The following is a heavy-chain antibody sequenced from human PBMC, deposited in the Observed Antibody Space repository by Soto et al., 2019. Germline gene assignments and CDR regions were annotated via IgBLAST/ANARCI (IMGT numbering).Heavy chain of an antibody. J-gene: IGHJ4*02. CDR3: AKASSWFIHVSFN. V-gene: IGHV3-23*01. CDR2: ISGSGGST. CDR1: GFTFSSYA. Sequence: GESLKISCAASGFTFSSYAMSWVRQAPGKGLEWVSAISGSGGSTYYADSVKGRFTISRDNSKNTLYLQMNSLRAEDTAVYYCAKASSWFIHVSFNWGQGTLVTVSS. D-gene: IGHD6-13*01.